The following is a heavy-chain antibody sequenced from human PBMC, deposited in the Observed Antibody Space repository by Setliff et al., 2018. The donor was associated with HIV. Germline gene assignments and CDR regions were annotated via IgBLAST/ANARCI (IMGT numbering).Heavy chain of an antibody. CDR1: GDTFNNYG. CDR2: IIPISKSA. Sequence: SVKVSCKVSGDTFNNYGLNWVRQAPGQGLEWMGGIIPISKSADYAQKFQGRVTITTDESTSTAYMDLSSLKFEDTAIYYCARTSGDAYNYEGAFDVWGQGTLVTVSS. CDR3: ARTSGDAYNYEGAFDV. J-gene: IGHJ3*01. D-gene: IGHD5-12*01. V-gene: IGHV1-69*05.